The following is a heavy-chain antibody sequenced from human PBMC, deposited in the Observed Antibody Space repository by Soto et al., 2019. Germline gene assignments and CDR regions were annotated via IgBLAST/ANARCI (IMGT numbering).Heavy chain of an antibody. CDR3: ARHSLALRKNNWFDP. Sequence: SETLSLTCTVSVASIISSDLYWCWVRQPPGQGLEWSGSVFYLGPSYYNPSLKSRVTMSVDTSKHQVPLRLRSVTAADTALYFCARHSLALRKNNWFDPWGQGIMVTDSS. CDR1: VASIISSDLY. CDR2: VFYLGPS. D-gene: IGHD3-3*02. V-gene: IGHV4-39*01. J-gene: IGHJ5*02.